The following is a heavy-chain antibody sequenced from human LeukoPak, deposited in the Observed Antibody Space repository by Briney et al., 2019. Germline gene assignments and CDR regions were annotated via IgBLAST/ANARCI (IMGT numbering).Heavy chain of an antibody. J-gene: IGHJ4*02. V-gene: IGHV3-53*01. CDR2: IYSGGST. D-gene: IGHD6-13*01. CDR1: GFTVSSNY. Sequence: GGSLRLSCAASGFTVSSNYMSWVRQAPGKGLEWVSVIYSGGSTYYADSVKGRFTISRDNSKKTLYLQMNSLRAEDTAVYYCARDRAAAGLDYWGQGTLVTVSS. CDR3: ARDRAAAGLDY.